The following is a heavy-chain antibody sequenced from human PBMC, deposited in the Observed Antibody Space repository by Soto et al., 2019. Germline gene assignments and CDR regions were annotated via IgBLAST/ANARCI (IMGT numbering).Heavy chain of an antibody. CDR3: ARARGRITMLRGVPVPFDP. J-gene: IGHJ5*02. CDR2: IIPIFGTA. CDR1: GGTISSYA. Sequence: QVQLVQSGAEVKKPGSSVKVSCKASGGTISSYAISWVRQAPGQGLEWMGGIIPIFGTANYAQKFQGRVTITADESTSTAYMELSSLRSEDTAVYYCARARGRITMLRGVPVPFDPWGQGTLVTVSS. D-gene: IGHD3-10*01. V-gene: IGHV1-69*01.